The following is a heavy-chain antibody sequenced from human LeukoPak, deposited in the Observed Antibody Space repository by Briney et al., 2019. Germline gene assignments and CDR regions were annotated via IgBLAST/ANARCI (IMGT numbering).Heavy chain of an antibody. D-gene: IGHD3-22*01. CDR1: GGSISSNEYY. V-gene: IGHV4-39*07. Sequence: PSEALSLTCNVSGGSISSNEYYWGWIRQPPGKGLEWIANMYYSGSTSYNPSLRGRVTISVDTSKNQLSLRLSSVTAADTAVYYCARETIDITIIEVVRMEDAFDIWGQGTMVTVSS. CDR3: ARETIDITIIEVVRMEDAFDI. CDR2: MYYSGST. J-gene: IGHJ3*02.